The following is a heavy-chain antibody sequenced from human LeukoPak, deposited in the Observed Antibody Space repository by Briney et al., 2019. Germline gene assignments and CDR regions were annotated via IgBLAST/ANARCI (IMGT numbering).Heavy chain of an antibody. D-gene: IGHD6-13*01. CDR3: ATGSVRYSASWYSQEGDY. Sequence: GGSLRLSCAAHGFSFSDYAMSWVRQAPGKGLEWVSAISVSAGSTYYADSVKGRFTISRDNSKNTLYLQMNSLRAEDTAVYYCATGSVRYSASWYSQEGDYWGQGTLVTVSS. CDR2: ISVSAGST. V-gene: IGHV3-23*01. J-gene: IGHJ4*02. CDR1: GFSFSDYA.